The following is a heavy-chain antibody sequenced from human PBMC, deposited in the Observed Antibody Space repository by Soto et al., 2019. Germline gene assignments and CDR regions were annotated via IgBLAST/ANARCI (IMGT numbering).Heavy chain of an antibody. CDR1: GLTFSRAG. V-gene: IGHV3-30*18. CDR2: ISDDGNTE. J-gene: IGHJ4*02. Sequence: GGSLRLSCVVSGLTFSRAGMHWVRQAPGKGLEWVAVISDDGNTEYYGDSVKGRFTIFRDNSKNTLYLQMNSLRVEDTAVYYCAKDKGKRYFDYWGQGILVTVSS. CDR3: AKDKGKRYFDY.